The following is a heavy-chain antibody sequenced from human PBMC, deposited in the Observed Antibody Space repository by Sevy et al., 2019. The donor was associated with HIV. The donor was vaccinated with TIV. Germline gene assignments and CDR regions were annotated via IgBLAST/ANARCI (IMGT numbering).Heavy chain of an antibody. D-gene: IGHD6-19*01. J-gene: IGHJ4*02. CDR1: GFTFSSYA. V-gene: IGHV3-23*01. CDR3: AKQEQWLAGSYYFDY. Sequence: GGSLRLSCAASGFTFSSYAMSWVRQAPGKGLEWVSAISGSGGSTYYADSVKGRFTISRDNSKNTLYLQMKSLRAEDTAVYYCAKQEQWLAGSYYFDYWGQGTLVTVSS. CDR2: ISGSGGST.